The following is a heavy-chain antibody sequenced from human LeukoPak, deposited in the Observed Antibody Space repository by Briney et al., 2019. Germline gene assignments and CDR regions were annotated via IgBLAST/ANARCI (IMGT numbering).Heavy chain of an antibody. J-gene: IGHJ4*02. CDR3: ASPNARHSGSYYTTFDY. V-gene: IGHV4-59*08. Sequence: SETLSLTCTVSGGSISSYYWSWIRQPPGKGLEWIGYIYYSGSTYYNPSPKSRVTISVDTSKNQFSLKLSSVTAADTAVYYCASPNARHSGSYYTTFDYWGQGTLVTVSS. CDR1: GGSISSYY. D-gene: IGHD1-26*01. CDR2: IYYSGST.